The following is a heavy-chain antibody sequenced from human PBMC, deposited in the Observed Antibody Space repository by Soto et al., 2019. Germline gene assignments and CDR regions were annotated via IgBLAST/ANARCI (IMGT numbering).Heavy chain of an antibody. D-gene: IGHD1-1*01. CDR3: AHTVSRYLLYH. Sequence: QITLKESGPTLVKPTQTLTLTCTFSGFSLSTNGVGVGWIRQPPGKALEWLALIYWDDDKRYSPSLKSRLTITKDTSKRQVVLTITNMDPVDTAKYYCAHTVSRYLLYHWGQGTLVTVSS. CDR2: IYWDDDK. V-gene: IGHV2-5*02. J-gene: IGHJ5*02. CDR1: GFSLSTNGVG.